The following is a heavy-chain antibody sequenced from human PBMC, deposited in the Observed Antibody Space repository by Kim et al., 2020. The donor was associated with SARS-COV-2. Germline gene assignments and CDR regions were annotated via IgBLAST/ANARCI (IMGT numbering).Heavy chain of an antibody. V-gene: IGHV1-3*01. J-gene: IGHJ4*02. CDR3: ARALAAGTGC. CDR1: GYTVSTYD. Sequence: ASVKVSCKASGYTVSTYDMHWVRQSPGQGLEWIGVITAANGNAVYSRKFQGRLTITRDTSASTVHMELGSLRSEDTAVYYCARALAAGTGCWGQGTLVTVSS. CDR2: ITAANGNA. D-gene: IGHD6-13*01.